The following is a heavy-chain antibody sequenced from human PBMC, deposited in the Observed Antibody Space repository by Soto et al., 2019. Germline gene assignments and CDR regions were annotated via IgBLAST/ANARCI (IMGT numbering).Heavy chain of an antibody. Sequence: GSLLLACSASGFTFSSSAMSWVRQAPGKGLEWVSTTGPSGMYYTDSVKGRFTISRDNSKNTLFLQINSLRVEDTAIYYCARLTASWGQGALVTVSS. V-gene: IGHV3-23*01. CDR3: ARLTAS. J-gene: IGHJ5*02. CDR1: GFTFSSSA. CDR2: TGPSGM.